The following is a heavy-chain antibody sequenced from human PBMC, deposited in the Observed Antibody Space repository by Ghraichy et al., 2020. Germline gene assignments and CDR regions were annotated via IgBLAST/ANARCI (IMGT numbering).Heavy chain of an antibody. CDR1: GGSLTDYY. V-gene: IGHV4-59*01. CDR2: ISHSGST. Sequence: SETLSLTCSVSGGSLTDYYWTWIRQPPGKGLEWIGYISHSGSTKYNPSLNSRVAVSIDTSKQQFSLTLNSVTAADTAVYYCARDDTRYKVSLFDIWGQGTMVSVSA. D-gene: IGHD5-18*01. CDR3: ARDDTRYKVSLFDI. J-gene: IGHJ3*02.